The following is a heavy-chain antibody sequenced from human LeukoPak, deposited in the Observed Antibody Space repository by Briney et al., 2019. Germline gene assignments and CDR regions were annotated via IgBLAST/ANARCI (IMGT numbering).Heavy chain of an antibody. CDR3: ARGGSYASFGFDY. Sequence: PGGSLRLSCAASGFTFSNYGMSWVRQAPGKGLEWVSLIYSGGSTYYADSVKGRFTISRDNSKNTLYLQMNSLRAEDTAVYYCARGGSYASFGFDYWGQGTLVTVSS. V-gene: IGHV3-53*01. J-gene: IGHJ4*02. D-gene: IGHD1-26*01. CDR2: IYSGGST. CDR1: GFTFSNYG.